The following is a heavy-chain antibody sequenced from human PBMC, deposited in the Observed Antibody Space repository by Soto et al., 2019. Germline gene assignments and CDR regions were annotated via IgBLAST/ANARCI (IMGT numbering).Heavy chain of an antibody. J-gene: IGHJ5*02. CDR2: MNPGSGNT. D-gene: IGHD3-10*01. CDR3: ARMASSGSLNWFER. Sequence: GASVKVSCKASGYTFTNYEINWVRQATGQGLEWMGWMNPGSGNTGYAHKFQGRVTMTRNISISTSYMGLSRLGSDDTAIYYCARMASSGSLNWFERWGKGSMVTVSA. CDR1: GYTFTNYE. V-gene: IGHV1-8*01.